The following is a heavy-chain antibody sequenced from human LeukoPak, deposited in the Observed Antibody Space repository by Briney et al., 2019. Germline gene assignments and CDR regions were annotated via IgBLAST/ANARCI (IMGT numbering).Heavy chain of an antibody. J-gene: IGHJ4*02. D-gene: IGHD6-13*01. CDR2: ISANSGGT. CDR3: ARAYLPEAAAAY. V-gene: IGHV3-21*01. CDR1: GFTFSNYA. Sequence: GGSLRLSCAASGFTFSNYAMSGVRQAPGKGRDWVSGISANSGGTYYADSVKGRFTISRDNPKNSLYLQMNSLRAEDTAVYYCARAYLPEAAAAYWGQGTLVTVSS.